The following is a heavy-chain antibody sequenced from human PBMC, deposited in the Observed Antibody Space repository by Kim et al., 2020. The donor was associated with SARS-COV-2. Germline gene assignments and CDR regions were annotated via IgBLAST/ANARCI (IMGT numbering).Heavy chain of an antibody. D-gene: IGHD3-9*01. V-gene: IGHV3-23*01. Sequence: GGSLRLSCAASGFTFSSYAMSWVRQAPGKVLEWVSAISGSGGSTYYADSVKGRFTISRDNSKNTLYLQMNSLRAEDTAVYYCAKGVSFYDILTAAGAFDIWGQGTMVTVSS. CDR1: GFTFSSYA. CDR2: ISGSGGST. J-gene: IGHJ3*02. CDR3: AKGVSFYDILTAAGAFDI.